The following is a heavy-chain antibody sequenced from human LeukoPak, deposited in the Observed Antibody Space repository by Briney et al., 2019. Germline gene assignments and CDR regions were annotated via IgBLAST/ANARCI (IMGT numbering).Heavy chain of an antibody. J-gene: IGHJ6*03. CDR1: GFTFSTFA. V-gene: IGHV3-23*01. CDR3: AREERTGGCSGGSCWRTNYYYYYMDV. Sequence: PGGSLRLSCAASGFTFSTFAMIWVRQPPGKGLEWVSSIFPSGGEIHYADSVRGRFTISRDNSKSILSLQMNSLRAEDTAVYYCAREERTGGCSGGSCWRTNYYYYYMDVWGKGTTVTVSS. D-gene: IGHD2-15*01. CDR2: IFPSGGEI.